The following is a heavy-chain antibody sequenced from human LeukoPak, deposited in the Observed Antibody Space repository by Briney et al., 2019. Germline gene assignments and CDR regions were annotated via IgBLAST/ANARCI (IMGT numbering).Heavy chain of an antibody. CDR2: IYYSGST. Sequence: SQTLSLTCTVSGGSISSSSYYWGWIRQPPGKGLEWIGSIYYSGSTYYNPSLKSRVTISVDASKNQFSLKLSSVTAADTAVYYCARHSISGSYVAPFDYWGQGTLVTVSS. CDR1: GGSISSSSYY. D-gene: IGHD1-26*01. CDR3: ARHSISGSYVAPFDY. J-gene: IGHJ4*02. V-gene: IGHV4-39*01.